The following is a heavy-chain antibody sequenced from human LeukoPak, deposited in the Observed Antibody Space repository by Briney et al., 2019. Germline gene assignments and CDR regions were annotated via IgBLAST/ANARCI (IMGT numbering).Heavy chain of an antibody. V-gene: IGHV4-39*07. CDR3: ARDLVTVTKGFDI. CDR2: IYYSGST. CDR1: GGFISSSSYY. J-gene: IGHJ3*02. Sequence: SETLSLTCTVSGGFISSSSYYWGWIRQPPGKGLEWIGSIYYSGSTYYNPSLKSRVTISIDTSKNQFSLKLSSVTAADTAVYYCARDLVTVTKGFDIWGQGTMVSVSS. D-gene: IGHD4-17*01.